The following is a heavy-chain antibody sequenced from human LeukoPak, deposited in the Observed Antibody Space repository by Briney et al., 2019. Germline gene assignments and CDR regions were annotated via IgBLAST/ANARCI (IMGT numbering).Heavy chain of an antibody. Sequence: GGSLRLSCAASGFIFSSYAMSWVRQAPGKGLEWVSGISGGGGSTYYADSVKGRFTISRDNSKNTLYLQMNSLRAEDTAVYYCANGYNTLWNGFDYWGQGTLVTVSS. CDR3: ANGYNTLWNGFDY. CDR2: ISGGGGST. J-gene: IGHJ4*02. V-gene: IGHV3-23*01. CDR1: GFIFSSYA. D-gene: IGHD1-1*01.